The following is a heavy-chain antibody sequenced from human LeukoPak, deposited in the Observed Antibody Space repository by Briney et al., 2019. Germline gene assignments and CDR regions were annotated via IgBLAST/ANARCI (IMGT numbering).Heavy chain of an antibody. CDR3: ARSQNYYGSGARFDP. CDR1: GYTFTSYA. V-gene: IGHV1-3*01. CDR2: INAGNGNT. J-gene: IGHJ5*02. D-gene: IGHD3-10*01. Sequence: ASVKVSCKASGYTFTSYAMHWVRQAPGQRLEWMGWINAGNGNTKYSQKFQGRVTITRDTSASTAYMELSSLRSEDTAVYYYARSQNYYGSGARFDPWGQGTLVTVSS.